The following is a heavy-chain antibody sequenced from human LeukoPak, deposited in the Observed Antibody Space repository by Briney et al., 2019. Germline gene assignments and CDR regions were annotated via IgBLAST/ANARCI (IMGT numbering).Heavy chain of an antibody. CDR2: IYYSGST. Sequence: SETLSLTCTVSGGSISSYYWSWIRQPPGKGLEWIGYIYYSGSTNYNPFLKSRVTISVDTSKNQFSLKLSSVTAADTAVYYCARQSTIVGLDYWGQGTLVTVSS. V-gene: IGHV4-59*08. J-gene: IGHJ4*02. CDR3: ARQSTIVGLDY. CDR1: GGSISSYY. D-gene: IGHD2-15*01.